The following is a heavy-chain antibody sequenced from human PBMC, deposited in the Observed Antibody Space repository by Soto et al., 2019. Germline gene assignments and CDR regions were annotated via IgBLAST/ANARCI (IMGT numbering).Heavy chain of an antibody. V-gene: IGHV4-31*02. Sequence: SETLSLTCTVSGGSISSYYWSWIRQHPGKGLEWIGYIYYSGSTYYNPSLKSRVTISVDTSKNQFSLKLSSVTAADTAVYYCARDLRYYPPQDAFDIWGQGTMVTVSS. CDR2: IYYSGST. D-gene: IGHD3-10*01. J-gene: IGHJ3*02. CDR1: GGSISSYY. CDR3: ARDLRYYPPQDAFDI.